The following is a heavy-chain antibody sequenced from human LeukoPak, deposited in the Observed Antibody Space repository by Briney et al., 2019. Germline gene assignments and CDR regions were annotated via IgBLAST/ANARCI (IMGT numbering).Heavy chain of an antibody. CDR2: ISGSGGST. V-gene: IGHV3-23*01. Sequence: GGSLRLSCAASGFTFSSYAMSWVRQAPGKGLEWVSAISGSGGSTYYADSVKGRFTISRDNSKNTLYLQMNSLRAEDTAVYYCAKARSITMIVVVIHYYFDYWGQGTLVTVSS. D-gene: IGHD3-22*01. CDR3: AKARSITMIVVVIHYYFDY. J-gene: IGHJ4*02. CDR1: GFTFSSYA.